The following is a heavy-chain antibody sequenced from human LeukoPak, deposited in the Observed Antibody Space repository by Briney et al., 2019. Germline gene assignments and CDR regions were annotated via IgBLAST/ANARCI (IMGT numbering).Heavy chain of an antibody. V-gene: IGHV2-5*01. CDR3: AHGAYCSSTSCYSYFDY. Sequence: ESGPTLVNPTQTLTLTCTFSVFSLSTSGVGVGWIRQPPGKALEWLALIYWNDDKRYSPSLKNRLTITKDTSKNQVVLTMTNLDPVDTATYYCAHGAYCSSTSCYSYFDYWGQGTLVTVSS. CDR2: IYWNDDK. J-gene: IGHJ4*02. D-gene: IGHD2-2*01. CDR1: VFSLSTSGVG.